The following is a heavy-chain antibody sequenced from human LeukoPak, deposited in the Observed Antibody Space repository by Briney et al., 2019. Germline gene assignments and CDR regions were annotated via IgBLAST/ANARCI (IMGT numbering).Heavy chain of an antibody. Sequence: GGSLRLSCAASGXTFSNYDVHWVRHVTGEGLEWVFAYGHGGDTYYAGSVKGRFTISRENAKSSLYLQMNSLRAGDTAVYYCARGNILTGYSDWGQGTLVTVSS. CDR3: ARGNILTGYSD. V-gene: IGHV3-13*04. CDR2: YGHGGDT. D-gene: IGHD3-9*01. J-gene: IGHJ4*02. CDR1: GXTFSNYD.